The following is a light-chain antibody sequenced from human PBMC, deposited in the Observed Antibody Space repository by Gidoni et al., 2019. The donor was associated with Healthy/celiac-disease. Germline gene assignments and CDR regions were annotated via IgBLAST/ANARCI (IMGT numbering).Light chain of an antibody. CDR1: QSISSY. Sequence: DIQMTQSPSSLSASVGDRVTITCRESQSISSYLNWYQQKPGKAPKLLIYGASSLQSGVPSRFSGSGSGTDFTLTISSLQPEEFATYYCQQSYSTPLTFGGGTKVEIK. J-gene: IGKJ4*01. CDR3: QQSYSTPLT. CDR2: GAS. V-gene: IGKV1-39*01.